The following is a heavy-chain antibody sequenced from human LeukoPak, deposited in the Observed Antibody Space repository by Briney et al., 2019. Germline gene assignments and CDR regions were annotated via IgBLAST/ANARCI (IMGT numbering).Heavy chain of an antibody. CDR1: GFTFSDYY. V-gene: IGHV3-11*04. J-gene: IGHJ4*02. Sequence: GGSLRLSCAASGFTFSDYYMNWIRQAPGRGLEWVSYISNSGSSIYYAESVKGRFTISRDNAKNSVNLQMNSLRAEDTAVYYCASSSIASPGTFDYWGQGTLVTVSS. D-gene: IGHD6-13*01. CDR2: ISNSGSSI. CDR3: ASSSIASPGTFDY.